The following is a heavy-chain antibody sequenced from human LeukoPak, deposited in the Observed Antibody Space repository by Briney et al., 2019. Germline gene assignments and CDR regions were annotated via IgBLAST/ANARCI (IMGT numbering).Heavy chain of an antibody. J-gene: IGHJ6*03. V-gene: IGHV1-46*01. CDR3: ATNLGRFRDSSSWYDYYYYYYMDV. Sequence: VASVKVSCKASGYTFTSYYMHWVRQAPGQGLEWMGIINPSGGSTSYAQKFQGRVTMTRDTSTSTVYMELSSLRSEDTAVYYCATNLGRFRDSSSWYDYYYYYYMDVWGKGTTVTVSS. D-gene: IGHD6-13*01. CDR2: INPSGGST. CDR1: GYTFTSYY.